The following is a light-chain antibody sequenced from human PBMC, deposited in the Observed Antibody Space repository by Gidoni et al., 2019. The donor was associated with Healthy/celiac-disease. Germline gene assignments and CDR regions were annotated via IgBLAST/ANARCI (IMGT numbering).Light chain of an antibody. CDR1: QSISSW. J-gene: IGKJ1*01. CDR2: KAS. V-gene: IGKV1-5*03. CDR3: QQYNSYPWT. Sequence: DIQTTQSPSTLSASVGDRVTITCRASQSISSWFAWYQQKPGKAPKLLIYKASSLESGVPSRFSGSGSGTEFTLTISSLQPDDFATYYCQQYNSYPWTFGQXTKVEIK.